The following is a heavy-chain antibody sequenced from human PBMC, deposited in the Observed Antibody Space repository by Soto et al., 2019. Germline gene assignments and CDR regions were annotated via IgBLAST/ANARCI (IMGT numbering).Heavy chain of an antibody. CDR3: AKDGFRGVNYYYGMDV. V-gene: IGHV3-23*01. CDR1: GFTFGSYA. J-gene: IGHJ6*02. Sequence: PGGSLRLSCAASGFTFGSYAMNWVRQAPGKGLEWVSGISDSGGSTYYADSVKGRFIISRDNSKNTLYPQMSSLRAEDTAIYYCAKDGFRGVNYYYGMDVWGQGTTVTVSS. CDR2: ISDSGGST. D-gene: IGHD3-10*01.